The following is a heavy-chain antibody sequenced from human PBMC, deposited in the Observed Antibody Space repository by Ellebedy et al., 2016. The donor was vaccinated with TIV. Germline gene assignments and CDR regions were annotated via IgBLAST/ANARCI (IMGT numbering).Heavy chain of an antibody. V-gene: IGHV3-30-3*01. CDR1: GFSFSSYA. Sequence: GGSLRLXXGASGFSFSSYAMQWVRQAPGKGLEWVAVISYKGGDMKKYADFVEGRFTVSRDNAKNSLYLQMNSLRAEDTAVYYCAREWPMVRGYFDYWGQGALVTVSS. J-gene: IGHJ4*02. CDR3: AREWPMVRGYFDY. D-gene: IGHD3-10*01. CDR2: ISYKGGDMK.